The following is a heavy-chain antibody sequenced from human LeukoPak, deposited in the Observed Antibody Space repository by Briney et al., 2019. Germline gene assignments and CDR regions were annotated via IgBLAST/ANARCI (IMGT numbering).Heavy chain of an antibody. J-gene: IGHJ4*02. D-gene: IGHD6-13*01. CDR2: ISAAAST. V-gene: IGHV3-23*01. CDR3: AKGTEYSSSWYKEALDY. Sequence: GGSLRLSCTASGFTFSSYAMSWVRQAPGKGLEWVSVISAAASTSYADSVKGRFTISRDNSQNTLYPQMNSLRAEDAAVYYCAKGTEYSSSWYKEALDYWGQGALVTVSS. CDR1: GFTFSSYA.